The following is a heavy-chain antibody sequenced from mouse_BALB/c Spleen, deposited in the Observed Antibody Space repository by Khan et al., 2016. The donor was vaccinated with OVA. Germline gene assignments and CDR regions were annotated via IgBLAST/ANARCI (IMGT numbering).Heavy chain of an antibody. CDR2: VSTGGSYT. J-gene: IGHJ3*01. CDR3: TRLAYYYDGDGFAY. CDR1: GFTFSTYG. D-gene: IGHD1-1*01. Sequence: EVELVESGGDLVKPGGSLKLSCAASGFTFSTYGMSWVRQTSDKRLEWVATVSTGGSYTYYPDSVKGRFTISRDNAKNTLYLQMSGLNSEDTAMFYCTRLAYYYDGDGFAYRGQGTLVTVSA. V-gene: IGHV5-6*01.